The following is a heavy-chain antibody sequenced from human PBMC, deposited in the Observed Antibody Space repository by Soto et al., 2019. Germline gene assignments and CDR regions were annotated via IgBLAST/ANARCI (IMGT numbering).Heavy chain of an antibody. CDR3: ACYYDSSGYPITYNWFDP. D-gene: IGHD3-22*01. Sequence: SVKISCKASGGTFSSYAISWVRQAPGQGLEWMGGIIPIFGTANYAQKFQGRVTITADKSTSTAYMELRSLRSEDTAVYYCACYYDSSGYPITYNWFDPWGKGTLVTVSS. CDR1: GGTFSSYA. CDR2: IIPIFGTA. J-gene: IGHJ5*02. V-gene: IGHV1-69*06.